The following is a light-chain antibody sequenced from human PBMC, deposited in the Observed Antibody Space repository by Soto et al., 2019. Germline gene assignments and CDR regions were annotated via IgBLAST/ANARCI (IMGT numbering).Light chain of an antibody. Sequence: QPVLTQPASVSGSPGQSITISCTGTSSDVGGYDYVSWYQQHPGKAPKLMVYEVTKRPSGVSTRFSGSKSGNTASLTISGLQSEDESDYFCSSYTSSNTLVVFGGGTKLTVL. CDR1: SSDVGGYDY. J-gene: IGLJ2*01. CDR3: SSYTSSNTLVV. V-gene: IGLV2-14*01. CDR2: EVT.